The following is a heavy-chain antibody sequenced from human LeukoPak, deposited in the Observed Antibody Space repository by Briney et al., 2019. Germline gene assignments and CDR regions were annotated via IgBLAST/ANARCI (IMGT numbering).Heavy chain of an antibody. CDR2: IRSKAYGGTT. CDR3: TRAEVVLWFGELSQNWFDP. V-gene: IGHV3-49*04. CDR1: GFTFGDYA. Sequence: PGGSLRLSCTASGFTFGDYAMSWVRQAPGKGLEWVGFIRSKAYGGTTEYAASVKGRFTISRDDSKSIAYLQMNSLKTEDTAVYYCTRAEVVLWFGELSQNWFDPWGQGTLVTVSS. D-gene: IGHD3-10*01. J-gene: IGHJ5*02.